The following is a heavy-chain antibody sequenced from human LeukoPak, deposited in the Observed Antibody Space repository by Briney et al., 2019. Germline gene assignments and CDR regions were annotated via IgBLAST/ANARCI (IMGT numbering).Heavy chain of an antibody. CDR3: ASSEYYYDSSGYGWFDP. D-gene: IGHD3-22*01. CDR2: IYHSGST. V-gene: IGHV4-30-2*01. Sequence: SETLSLTCAVSGGSISSGGYSWSWIRQPPGKGLEWIGYIYHSGSTHYNPSLKSRVTISVDRSKNQFSLKLSSVTAADTAVYYCASSEYYYDSSGYGWFDPWGQGTLVTVSS. CDR1: GGSISSGGYS. J-gene: IGHJ5*02.